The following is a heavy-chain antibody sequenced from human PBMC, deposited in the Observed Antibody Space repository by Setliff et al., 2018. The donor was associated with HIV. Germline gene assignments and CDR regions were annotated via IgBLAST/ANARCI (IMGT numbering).Heavy chain of an antibody. CDR1: GGSFTDYY. V-gene: IGHV4-34*01. CDR3: ARGARLLAAYSDRWDYFYMAV. Sequence: PSETLSLTCAVFGGSFTDYYWIWIRQPPGKGLEWIGEINHSGSTHYNPSLKSRFIISVDTSKNQFSPKVNSMTAADTAVYYCARGARLLAAYSDRWDYFYMAVWGKGTTVTVSS. J-gene: IGHJ6*03. CDR2: INHSGST. D-gene: IGHD1-26*01.